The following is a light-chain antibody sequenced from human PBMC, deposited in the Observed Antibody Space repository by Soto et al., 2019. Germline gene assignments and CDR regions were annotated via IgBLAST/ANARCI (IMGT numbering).Light chain of an antibody. Sequence: QSVLTQPASVSGSPGQSITISCTGTSSDVGGYNYVSWYQQHPCKGPKLMIYEVSNRPSGVSNRFSGSKSDNTASLTISGLQAEDEADYYCCSYAGTYSYVFGTG. CDR3: CSYAGTYSYV. CDR2: EVS. CDR1: SSDVGGYNY. V-gene: IGLV2-14*01. J-gene: IGLJ1*01.